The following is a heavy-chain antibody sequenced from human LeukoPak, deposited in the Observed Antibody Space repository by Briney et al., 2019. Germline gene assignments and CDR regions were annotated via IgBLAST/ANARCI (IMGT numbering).Heavy chain of an antibody. D-gene: IGHD1-26*01. Sequence: GGSLRLSCTVSGIDVSSNYISWVRQAPGKGLEWVSVTYVSGNTYYADSVKGRFIVSRDNSKNTLYLVMNSLRVEDTGVYYCAREVGAWGQGTLVTVSS. J-gene: IGHJ5*02. V-gene: IGHV3-66*01. CDR2: TYVSGNT. CDR1: GIDVSSNY. CDR3: AREVGA.